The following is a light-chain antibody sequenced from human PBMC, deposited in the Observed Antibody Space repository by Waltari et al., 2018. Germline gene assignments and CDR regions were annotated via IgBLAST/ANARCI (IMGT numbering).Light chain of an antibody. Sequence: EIVMTQSPLCLPVTPGEPASISCRSSQSLLHSSGYNYWTWFLQKQGQSPQLLIYFRSLRASDVPDRFRGSGSCTDFTLKITRVEADDVVFSYCMQALESPSFGGGTKVEIK. CDR2: FRS. J-gene: IGKJ4*02. CDR3: MQALESPS. V-gene: IGKV2-28*01. CDR1: QSLLHSSGYNY.